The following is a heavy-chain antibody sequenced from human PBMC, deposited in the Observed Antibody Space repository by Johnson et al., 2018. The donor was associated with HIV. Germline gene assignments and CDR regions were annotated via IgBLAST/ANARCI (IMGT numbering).Heavy chain of an antibody. CDR3: ARDSPPWGARGDI. CDR1: GFTVSSNY. D-gene: IGHD1-26*01. Sequence: EKLVESGGGLIQPGGSLRLSCAASGFTVSSNYMSWVRQAPGKGLEWVSVIYSGGSTYYADSVKGRFTISRNNSKNTLYLQMNSLRAEDTAVYYCARDSPPWGARGDIWGQGTMVTVSS. J-gene: IGHJ3*02. CDR2: IYSGGST. V-gene: IGHV3-53*01.